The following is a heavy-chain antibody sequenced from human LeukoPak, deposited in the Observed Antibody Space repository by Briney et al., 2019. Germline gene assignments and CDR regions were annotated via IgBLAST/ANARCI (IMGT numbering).Heavy chain of an antibody. J-gene: IGHJ4*02. CDR3: AREYCSSTSCYAFDY. Sequence: MASETLSLTCTVSGGSISSGDYYWGWIRQPPGKGLEWIGYIYYSGSTYYNPSLKSRVTISVDTSKNQFSLKLSSVTAADTAVYYCAREYCSSTSCYAFDYWGQGTLVTVSS. D-gene: IGHD2-2*01. CDR1: GGSISSGDYY. CDR2: IYYSGST. V-gene: IGHV4-30-4*01.